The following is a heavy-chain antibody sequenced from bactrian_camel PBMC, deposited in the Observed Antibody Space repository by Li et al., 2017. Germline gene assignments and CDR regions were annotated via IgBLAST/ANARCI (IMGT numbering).Heavy chain of an antibody. Sequence: HVQLVESGGGLVQPGGSLTLSCAVSNYNFRRYRMGWFRQAPSTERAGVAAIDNEGRTRYANSLKGRFTISRDNAIHTCYLQMDNLKPEDTALYYCAADFVFVFPRYNNDYCSDRQGTQVTVS. D-gene: IGHD3*01. CDR1: NYNFRRYR. CDR2: IDNEGRT. V-gene: IGHV3S53*01. J-gene: IGHJ4*01.